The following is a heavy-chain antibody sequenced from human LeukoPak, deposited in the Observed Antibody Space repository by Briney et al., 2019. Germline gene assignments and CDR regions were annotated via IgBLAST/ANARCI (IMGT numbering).Heavy chain of an antibody. CDR1: GFTVSNNY. Sequence: GGSLRLSCGVSGFTVSNNYMSWVRQAPGKGLEWVSLIYSGGSTNYADSVKGRFTISRDNSKNTLYLQMNSLRAEDTAVYYSARDYTAYCGGDCLLGEGDWFDPWGQGTLVTVSS. J-gene: IGHJ5*02. V-gene: IGHV3-66*01. CDR2: IYSGGST. D-gene: IGHD2-21*02. CDR3: ARDYTAYCGGDCLLGEGDWFDP.